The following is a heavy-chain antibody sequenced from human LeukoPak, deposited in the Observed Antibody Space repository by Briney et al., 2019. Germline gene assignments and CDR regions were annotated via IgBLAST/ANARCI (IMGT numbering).Heavy chain of an antibody. CDR1: GYSITSSYY. V-gene: IGHV4-38-2*02. Sequence: PSETLSLTCTVSGYSITSSYYWSWIRQPPGKGLEWIGEIYNSGSTNYNPSLKSRVTISVDKSNNQFSLKLSSVTAADTAIYYCARGSGRHDYWGQGTLVTVSS. J-gene: IGHJ4*02. CDR3: ARGSGRHDY. CDR2: IYNSGST. D-gene: IGHD3-10*01.